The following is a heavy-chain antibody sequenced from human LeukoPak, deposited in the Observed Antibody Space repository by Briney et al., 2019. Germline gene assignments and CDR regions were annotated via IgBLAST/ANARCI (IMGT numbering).Heavy chain of an antibody. CDR1: GGSISSYY. Sequence: SETLSLTCTVSGGSISSYYWSWIRQPPGKGLEWIGYIYYSGSTNYNPSLKSRVTISVDTSKNQFSPKLSSVTAADTAVYYCARGRGLSGSYFSYWGQGTLVTVSS. D-gene: IGHD1-26*01. V-gene: IGHV4-59*01. CDR3: ARGRGLSGSYFSY. J-gene: IGHJ4*02. CDR2: IYYSGST.